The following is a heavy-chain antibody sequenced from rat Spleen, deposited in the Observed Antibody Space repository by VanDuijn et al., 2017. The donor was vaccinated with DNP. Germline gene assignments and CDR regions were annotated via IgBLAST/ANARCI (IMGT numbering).Heavy chain of an antibody. J-gene: IGHJ2*01. CDR2: ITSEGDTT. CDR1: GFTFNIYW. V-gene: IGHV5-31*01. CDR3: ARHVLPLRVWDY. D-gene: IGHD1-4*01. Sequence: EVQLVESGGDLVQPGRSLRLSCVTSGFTFNIYWMTWVRQVPGKGLEWIGTITSEGDTTYYPDSVKGRFTISRDVAKSTLYLEMNSLRSEDMATYYCARHVLPLRVWDYWGQGVMVTVSS.